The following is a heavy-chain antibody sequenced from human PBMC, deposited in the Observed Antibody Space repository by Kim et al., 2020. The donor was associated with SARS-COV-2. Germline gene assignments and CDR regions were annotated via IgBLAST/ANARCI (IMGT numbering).Heavy chain of an antibody. D-gene: IGHD3-22*01. CDR2: IYYSGST. V-gene: IGHV4-59*13. CDR1: GGSISSYY. CDR3: ARDTGGGFLVYYDDSSQNAFDI. Sequence: SETLSLTCTVSGGSISSYYWSWIRQPPGKGLEWIGYIYYSGSTNYNPSLKSRVTISVDTSKNQFSLKLSSVTAADTAVYYCARDTGGGFLVYYDDSSQNAFDIWGQGTMVTVSS. J-gene: IGHJ3*02.